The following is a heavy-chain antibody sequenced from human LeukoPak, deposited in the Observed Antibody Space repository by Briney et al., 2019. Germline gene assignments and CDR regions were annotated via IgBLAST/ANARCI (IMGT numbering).Heavy chain of an antibody. D-gene: IGHD1-26*01. J-gene: IGHJ6*03. Sequence: GGSLRLSCAASGFTFTSYNMNWVRQAPGKGLEWVSSITSSSSYIYYADSVKGRLTISRDNAKNSLYLQMDSLRVEDTAEYYCARDPYSGNYGAYYYYYMDVWGKGTTVTVSS. CDR3: ARDPYSGNYGAYYYYYMDV. CDR1: GFTFTSYN. CDR2: ITSSSSYI. V-gene: IGHV3-21*06.